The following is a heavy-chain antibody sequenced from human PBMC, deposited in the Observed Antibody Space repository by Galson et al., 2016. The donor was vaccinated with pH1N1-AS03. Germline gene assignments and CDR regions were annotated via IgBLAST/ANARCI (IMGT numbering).Heavy chain of an antibody. V-gene: IGHV3-23*01. CDR3: ARSPYYYGSGGIDY. Sequence: LRLSCAASGFTFSNHTMNWVRQAPGEGLEWVSGISGSVLNTQYADSAKGRFTISRDNSKNTLYLLMNSLRAEDTAVYYCARSPYYYGSGGIDYWGQGTLVAVSS. D-gene: IGHD3-10*01. CDR1: GFTFSNHT. J-gene: IGHJ4*02. CDR2: ISGSVLNT.